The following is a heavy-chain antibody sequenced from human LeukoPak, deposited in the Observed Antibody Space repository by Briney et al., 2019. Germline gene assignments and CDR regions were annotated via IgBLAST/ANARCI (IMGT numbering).Heavy chain of an antibody. CDR2: ISSSSSYI. D-gene: IGHD3-10*01. CDR3: ARTWFGEPIFNWFDP. J-gene: IGHJ5*02. V-gene: IGHV3-21*01. Sequence: GGSLRLSCAASGFTFSSYSMNWVRQAPGKGLEWVSSISSSSSYIYYADSVKGRFTISRDNAKNSLYLQMNSLRAEDTAVYYCARTWFGEPIFNWFDPWGQGTLVTVSS. CDR1: GFTFSSYS.